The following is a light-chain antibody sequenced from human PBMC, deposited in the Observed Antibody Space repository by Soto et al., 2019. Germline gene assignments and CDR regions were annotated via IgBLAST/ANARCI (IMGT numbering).Light chain of an antibody. Sequence: EIVLTQSPGTLSLSPGERATLSCRASQSVTSSYLAWYQQKPGQAPRLLIYRASVRATGIPDRFSGSGSGTDFTLTISRLEPDDFALYYCQQYGSSSRTFGQGTKVEIK. CDR3: QQYGSSSRT. V-gene: IGKV3-20*01. J-gene: IGKJ1*01. CDR2: RAS. CDR1: QSVTSSY.